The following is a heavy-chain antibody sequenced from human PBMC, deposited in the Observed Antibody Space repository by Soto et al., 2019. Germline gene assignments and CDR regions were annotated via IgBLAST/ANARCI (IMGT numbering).Heavy chain of an antibody. CDR1: GGSFSGYY. Sequence: QVQLQQWGAGLLKPSATLSLTCAVYGGSFSGYYWSWLRQPPGKGLEWIGEINHSGSTNYNPSLKSRVTISVDTSKNQFSLKLSSVTAADTAVYYCARGTRDYYGSGSSRSAYWGQGTLVTVSS. CDR3: ARGTRDYYGSGSSRSAY. D-gene: IGHD3-10*01. J-gene: IGHJ4*02. V-gene: IGHV4-34*01. CDR2: INHSGST.